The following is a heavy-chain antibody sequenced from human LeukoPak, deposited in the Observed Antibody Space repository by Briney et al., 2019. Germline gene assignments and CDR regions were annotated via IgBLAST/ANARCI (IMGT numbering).Heavy chain of an antibody. Sequence: PGGSLRLSCAASGFTFSSYAMHGVGQAPGKGLEWVAVISYDGSNKYYADSVKGRFTFPRNNPKNPLYRQVDSLRAEDPAGFSCARDPVRGPRYYYYMDLWGKGTSVTVSS. CDR1: GFTFSSYA. J-gene: IGHJ6*03. CDR3: ARDPVRGPRYYYYMDL. V-gene: IGHV3-30*01. D-gene: IGHD1-1*01. CDR2: ISYDGSNK.